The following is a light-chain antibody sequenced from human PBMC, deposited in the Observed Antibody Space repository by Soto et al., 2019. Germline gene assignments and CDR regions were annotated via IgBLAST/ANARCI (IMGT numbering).Light chain of an antibody. V-gene: IGKV3-20*01. Sequence: EIVLTQSPGTLSLSPGERATLSCRASQSVSSSYLAWYQQKPGQAPSLRIYGASSRATGIPDRFSGSGSGTDFTLTISRLEPEDFEVYYCQQYGSSPTWTFCQGTKVEIK. CDR1: QSVSSSY. J-gene: IGKJ1*01. CDR3: QQYGSSPTWT. CDR2: GAS.